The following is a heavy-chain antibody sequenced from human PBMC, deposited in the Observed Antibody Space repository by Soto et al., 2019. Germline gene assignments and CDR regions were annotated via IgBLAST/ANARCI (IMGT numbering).Heavy chain of an antibody. J-gene: IGHJ6*02. CDR1: GGSISSGGYS. V-gene: IGHV4-30-2*01. D-gene: IGHD4-4*01. Sequence: QLQLQESGSGLVKPSQTLSLTCAVSGGSISSGGYSWSWIRQPPGKGLEWIGYIYHSGSTYYNPSLTSRVXXPXAXXKNQFSLKLSSVTAADTAVYYCARSRTTVTTALDVWGQGTTVTVSS. CDR3: ARSRTTVTTALDV. CDR2: IYHSGST.